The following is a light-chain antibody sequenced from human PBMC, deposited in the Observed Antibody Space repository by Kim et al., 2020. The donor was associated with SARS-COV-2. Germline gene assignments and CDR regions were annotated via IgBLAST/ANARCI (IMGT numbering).Light chain of an antibody. J-gene: IGKJ2*01. V-gene: IGKV4-1*01. CDR1: QSVLYSSNNQNY. Sequence: GERATINCKSSQSVLYSSNNQNYLAWYQQKPGQPPKLLIYWASTREYGVPDRFSGSGSGTDFTLTISSLQAEDVAVYYCQQYYSTPYTFGQGTKLEI. CDR2: WAS. CDR3: QQYYSTPYT.